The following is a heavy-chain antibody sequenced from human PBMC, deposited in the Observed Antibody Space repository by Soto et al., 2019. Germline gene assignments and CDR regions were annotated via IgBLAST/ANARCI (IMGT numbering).Heavy chain of an antibody. Sequence: QVQLVQSGAEVKKPGASVKVSCKASGYTFTSYGISWVRQAPGQGLEWMGWIRAYNGNTNYAQKHQGRVTMTTDTSTSTEYMELRSLRSDDTAVYYCARSAGYCPNGVCYIVPLYGMDVGGKGTTVTVSS. J-gene: IGHJ6*04. V-gene: IGHV1-18*01. D-gene: IGHD2-8*01. CDR1: GYTFTSYG. CDR2: IRAYNGNT. CDR3: ARSAGYCPNGVCYIVPLYGMDV.